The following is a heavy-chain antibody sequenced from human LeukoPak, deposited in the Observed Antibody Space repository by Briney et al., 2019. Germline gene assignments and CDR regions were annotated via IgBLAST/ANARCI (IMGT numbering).Heavy chain of an antibody. CDR2: IYSGGST. CDR1: GFRVSNDY. CDR3: ARTRYYYDSSGFFDY. J-gene: IGHJ4*02. V-gene: IGHV3-66*01. D-gene: IGHD3-22*01. Sequence: GGSLRLSCAASGFRVSNDYMTWVRQAPGKGLQWVSVIYSGGSTYYADSVKGRFTISRDNPKNTLYLQMNSLRAEDTAVYYCARTRYYYDSSGFFDYWGQGTLVTVSS.